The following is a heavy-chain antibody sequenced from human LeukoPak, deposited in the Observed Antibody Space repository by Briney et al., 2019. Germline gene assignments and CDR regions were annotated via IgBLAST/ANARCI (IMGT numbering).Heavy chain of an antibody. Sequence: SETLSLTCTVSGGSISSSSYYWGWIRQPPGKGLEWFGSIYYSGSTYYNPPLKSRATISVDTSKNQFSLKLSSVTAADTAVYYCARVTLYSGWPPDYWGQGTLVTVSS. CDR3: ARVTLYSGWPPDY. CDR1: GGSISSSSYY. D-gene: IGHD6-19*01. V-gene: IGHV4-39*01. CDR2: IYYSGST. J-gene: IGHJ4*02.